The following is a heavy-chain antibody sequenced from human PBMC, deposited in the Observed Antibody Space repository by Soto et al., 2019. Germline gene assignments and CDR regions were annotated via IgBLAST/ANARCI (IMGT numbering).Heavy chain of an antibody. CDR1: GGSISNYC. V-gene: IGHV4-59*01. CDR2: IYYSGST. Sequence: SETLSLTCTVSGGSISNYCWSWIGHHTGKKLEGIGYIYYSGSTNYNPSLKRPVTISVDTSKNHFSLKLYSVTTADTAMYYCATHRITLVRGVIISHYSGMAVWRQGTTVTVSS. J-gene: IGHJ6*02. D-gene: IGHD3-10*01. CDR3: ATHRITLVRGVIISHYSGMAV.